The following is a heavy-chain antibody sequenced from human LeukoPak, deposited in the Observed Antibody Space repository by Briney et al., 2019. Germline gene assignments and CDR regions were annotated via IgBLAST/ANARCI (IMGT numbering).Heavy chain of an antibody. CDR2: ISGSGGST. CDR1: GFTFSSYS. V-gene: IGHV3-23*01. J-gene: IGHJ4*02. D-gene: IGHD6-6*01. Sequence: HPGGSLRLSCAASGFTFSSYSMNWVRQAPGKGLEWVSAISGSGGSTYYADSVKGRFTISRDNSKNTLYLQMNSLRAEDTAVYYCAKGTEYSSSSVCWGQGTLVTVSS. CDR3: AKGTEYSSSSVC.